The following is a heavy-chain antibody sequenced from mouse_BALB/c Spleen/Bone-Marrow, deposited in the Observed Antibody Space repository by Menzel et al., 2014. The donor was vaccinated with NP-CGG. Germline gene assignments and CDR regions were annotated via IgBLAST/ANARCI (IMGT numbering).Heavy chain of an antibody. Sequence: VQLQQSGGGLVQPGGSRKLSCAASGFTFSNFGMHWVRPAPEKELEWVAYISGGSSSIYYGDTVKGRFTISRDNPKNTLFLQMTSLRSEDTAMYFCSRGEDYDGYAMDYWGQGTSITVSS. CDR2: ISGGSSSI. V-gene: IGHV5-17*02. J-gene: IGHJ4*01. CDR1: GFTFSNFG. D-gene: IGHD2-4*01. CDR3: SRGEDYDGYAMDY.